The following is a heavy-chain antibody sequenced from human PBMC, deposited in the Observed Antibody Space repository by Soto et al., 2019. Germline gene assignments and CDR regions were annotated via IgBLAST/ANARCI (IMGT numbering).Heavy chain of an antibody. V-gene: IGHV3-21*01. CDR1: GFTFSSYS. J-gene: IGHJ4*02. CDR3: ARDPGTVPDY. Sequence: GGSLRLSCAASGFTFSSYSMNWVRQAPGKGLEWVSSISSSSSYIYYADSVKGRFAISRDNAKNSLYLQMNSLRAEDTAVYYCARDPGTVPDYWGQGTLVTAPQ. CDR2: ISSSSSYI. D-gene: IGHD4-4*01.